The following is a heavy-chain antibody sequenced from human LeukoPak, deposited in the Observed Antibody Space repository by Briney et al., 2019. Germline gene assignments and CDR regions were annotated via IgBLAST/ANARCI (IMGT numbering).Heavy chain of an antibody. Sequence: SETLSLTCTVSGGSISSYYWSWIRQPPGEGLEWIGYIYYSGSTNYNPSLKSRVTLSVDTSKNQFSLKLSSVTAADTAVYYCARADYSGFDYWGQGTLVTVSS. J-gene: IGHJ4*02. V-gene: IGHV4-59*01. CDR3: ARADYSGFDY. CDR1: GGSISSYY. CDR2: IYYSGST. D-gene: IGHD1-26*01.